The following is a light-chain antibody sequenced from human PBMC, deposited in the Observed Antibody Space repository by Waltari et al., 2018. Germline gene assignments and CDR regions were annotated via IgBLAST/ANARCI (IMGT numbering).Light chain of an antibody. CDR2: VNSDGSH. CDR3: QTGGHGTWV. J-gene: IGLJ3*02. CDR1: SGHTSNI. Sequence: QLVLTQSPSASASLGASVKLTCPLSSGHTSNIVAWLQQQPEKGPRYLMKVNSDGSHSKGDEIPDRFSGASSGAERYLTIASLQSEDGADYYCQTGGHGTWVFGGGTKLTVL. V-gene: IGLV4-69*01.